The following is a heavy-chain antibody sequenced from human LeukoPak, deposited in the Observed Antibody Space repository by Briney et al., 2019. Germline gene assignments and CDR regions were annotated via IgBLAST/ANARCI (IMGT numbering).Heavy chain of an antibody. CDR2: ISGSGGST. CDR1: GFTFSSYA. J-gene: IGHJ6*04. V-gene: IGHV3-23*01. Sequence: GSLRLSCAASGFTFSSYAMSWVRQAPGKGLEWVSVISGSGGSTYYADSVKGRFTISRDNSKNTLYLQMNGLRAEDTAVYYCAKFTFSGSGSYYNDYYYYGMDVWAKGTTVTVSS. D-gene: IGHD3-10*01. CDR3: AKFTFSGSGSYYNDYYYYGMDV.